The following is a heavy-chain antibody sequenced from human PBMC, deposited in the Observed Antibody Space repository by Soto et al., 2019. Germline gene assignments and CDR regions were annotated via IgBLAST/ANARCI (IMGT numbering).Heavy chain of an antibody. CDR1: GGSISRGGYS. J-gene: IGHJ2*01. Sequence: QLQLQESGSGLVKPSQTLSLTCAVSGGSISRGGYSWSWIRQPPEKGLEWIGSIYHSGRTHNNPSLKSRVTISVDRSKNHFSLKLTSVTAADTAVYYCARGGGMGFELWGRGTLVTVSS. D-gene: IGHD3-16*01. CDR3: ARGGGMGFEL. V-gene: IGHV4-30-2*01. CDR2: IYHSGRT.